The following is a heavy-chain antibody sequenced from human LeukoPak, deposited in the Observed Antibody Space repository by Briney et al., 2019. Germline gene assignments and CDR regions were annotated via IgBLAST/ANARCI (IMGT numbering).Heavy chain of an antibody. CDR1: GFTFISYP. V-gene: IGHV3-30*04. J-gene: IGHJ4*02. CDR3: AKDSLRTVPKASFDY. D-gene: IGHD2-2*01. CDR2: IPYDGSNK. Sequence: GGSLKLPCQASGFTFISYPMPWSRQAPGKGLEWVPVIPYDGSNKYYADSVKGRFTISRDNSKNTLYLQMNSLRAEDRAVYYCAKDSLRTVPKASFDYWGQGTLVTVSS.